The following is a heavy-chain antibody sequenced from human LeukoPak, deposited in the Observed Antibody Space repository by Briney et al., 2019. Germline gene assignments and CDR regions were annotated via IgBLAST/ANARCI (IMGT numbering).Heavy chain of an antibody. Sequence: GASVKVSCKASGYTFTGYYMHWVRQAPGQGLEWMGRINPNSGGTNYAQKFQGRVTMTTDTSMSIAYMEMSRLRSDDTAVYYCARGAYYYDSSGGFDYWSQGTLVTVSS. CDR1: GYTFTGYY. J-gene: IGHJ4*02. D-gene: IGHD3-22*01. V-gene: IGHV1-2*06. CDR3: ARGAYYYDSSGGFDY. CDR2: INPNSGGT.